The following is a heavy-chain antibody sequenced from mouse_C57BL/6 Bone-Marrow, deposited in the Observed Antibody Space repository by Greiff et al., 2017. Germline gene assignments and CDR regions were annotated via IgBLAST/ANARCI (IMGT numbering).Heavy chain of an antibody. CDR2: ISDGGSYT. CDR1: GFTFSSYA. CDR3: AREEEYPFDY. D-gene: IGHD5-1*01. J-gene: IGHJ2*01. Sequence: EVHLVESGGGLVKPGGSLKLSCAASGFTFSSYAMSWVRQTPEKRLEWVATISDGGSYTYYPDNVKGRFTISRDNAKNNLYLQMSHLKSEDTAMYYCAREEEYPFDYWGQGTTLTVSS. V-gene: IGHV5-4*01.